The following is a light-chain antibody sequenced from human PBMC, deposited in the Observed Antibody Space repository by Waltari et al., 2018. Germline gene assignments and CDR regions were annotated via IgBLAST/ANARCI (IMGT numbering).Light chain of an antibody. CDR2: AAS. J-gene: IGKJ1*01. CDR3: QQGYNTPRT. Sequence: DIQMTQSPSSLSASVGDKVTITCRASQGISSWLAWYQQKPGKAPKLLIYAASSLQSGVPSRFSGSGSGTDYTLIISSLQPEDFATYYCQQGYNTPRTFGQGTKVEIK. CDR1: QGISSW. V-gene: IGKV1-12*01.